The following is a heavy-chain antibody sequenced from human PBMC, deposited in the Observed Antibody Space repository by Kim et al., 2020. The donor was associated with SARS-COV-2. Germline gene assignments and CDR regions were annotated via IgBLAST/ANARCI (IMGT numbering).Heavy chain of an antibody. J-gene: IGHJ5*02. CDR2: INHSGST. CDR1: GGSFSGYY. CDR3: ARRPSIVVVPAATIKVRWFDP. D-gene: IGHD2-2*01. V-gene: IGHV4-34*01. Sequence: SETLSLTCAVYGGSFSGYYWSWIRQPPGKGLEWIGEINHSGSTNYNPSLKSRVTISVDMSKNQFSLKLSSVTAADTAVYYCARRPSIVVVPAATIKVRWFDPWGQGTLVTVSS.